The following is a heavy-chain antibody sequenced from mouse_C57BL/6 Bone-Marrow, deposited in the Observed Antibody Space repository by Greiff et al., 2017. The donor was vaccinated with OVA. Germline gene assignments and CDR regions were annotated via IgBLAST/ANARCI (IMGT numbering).Heavy chain of an antibody. Sequence: EVQLQQSGAELVKPGASVKLPCTASGFNIKDYYMHWVKQRTEQGLEWIGRIDPEDGETKDAPKFQGKATITADTSSNTAYLQLSSLTSEDTAVYYCAFLLRYGYFDVWGTGTTVTVSS. D-gene: IGHD1-1*01. J-gene: IGHJ1*03. CDR1: GFNIKDYY. CDR3: AFLLRYGYFDV. CDR2: IDPEDGET. V-gene: IGHV14-2*01.